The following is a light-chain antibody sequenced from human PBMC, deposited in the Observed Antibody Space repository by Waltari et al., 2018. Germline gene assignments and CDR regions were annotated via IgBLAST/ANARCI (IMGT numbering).Light chain of an antibody. CDR1: SSDVGGYNY. CDR3: SSFTDTSTWV. V-gene: IGLV2-14*01. J-gene: IGLJ2*01. Sequence: QSALTQPASVSGSPGQSITISCTGTSSDVGGYNYVSWYQLHPGKVPKLIIYEVSNRPPGVSNRLSGSKSGNTASLTISGLQAEDEADYYGSSFTDTSTWVFGGGTKVTVL. CDR2: EVS.